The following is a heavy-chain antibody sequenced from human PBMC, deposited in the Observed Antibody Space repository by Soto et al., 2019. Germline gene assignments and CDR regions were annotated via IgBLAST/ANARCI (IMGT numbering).Heavy chain of an antibody. V-gene: IGHV5-51*01. CDR2: IYPGDSNT. CDR3: INGYYTWFDP. CDR1: GYTFSTYW. D-gene: IGHD3-3*01. J-gene: IGHJ5*02. Sequence: GESLKISCKGSGYTFSTYWIGWVRQVPGKGLEWMGIIYPGDSNTRYSPAFQGRVTISADKSISTAYLQWSSLKASDTAMYYFINGYYTWFDPWGHGTLVTVSS.